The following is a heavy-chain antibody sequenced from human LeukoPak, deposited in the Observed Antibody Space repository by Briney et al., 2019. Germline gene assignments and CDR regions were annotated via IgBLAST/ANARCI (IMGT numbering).Heavy chain of an antibody. D-gene: IGHD2-21*02. J-gene: IGHJ4*02. CDR1: GFTFSSYG. CDR2: IWYDGSNK. Sequence: GGSLRLSCAASGFTFSSYGMHWVRQAPGKGLEWVAIIWYDGSNKYYADSVKGRFTISRDDSKNTLYLQMNSLRAEDTAVYYCAKESGDGLYYFDHWGQGTLVTVSS. V-gene: IGHV3-33*06. CDR3: AKESGDGLYYFDH.